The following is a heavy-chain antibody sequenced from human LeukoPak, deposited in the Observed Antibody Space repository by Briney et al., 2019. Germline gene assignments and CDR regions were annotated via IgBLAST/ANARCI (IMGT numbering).Heavy chain of an antibody. Sequence: PGGSLRLSCAASGFTFSSYSMDWVRQAPGKGVEWVSSISSSSSYIYYADSVKGGFTISRDNAKNSLYLQMNSLRAEDTAVYYCARASVDDYGDYENAFAIWGQGTMVTVSS. V-gene: IGHV3-21*01. J-gene: IGHJ3*02. CDR2: ISSSSSYI. CDR3: ARASVDDYGDYENAFAI. CDR1: GFTFSSYS. D-gene: IGHD4-17*01.